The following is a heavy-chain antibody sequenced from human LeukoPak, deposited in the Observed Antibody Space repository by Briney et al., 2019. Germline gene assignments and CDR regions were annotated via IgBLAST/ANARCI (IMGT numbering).Heavy chain of an antibody. CDR2: ISSSSRSYI. V-gene: IGHV3-21*01. CDR1: GFTFINYN. D-gene: IGHD5-12*01. Sequence: PGGSLRLSCAASGFTFINYNTNWVRQAPGKGLEWVSSISSSSRSYIYYADSVKGRFTISRDNAKNSLYLQMNSLRAEDTAVYYCAREHSGYDFPGRDYYYMDVWGKGTTVTVSS. CDR3: AREHSGYDFPGRDYYYMDV. J-gene: IGHJ6*03.